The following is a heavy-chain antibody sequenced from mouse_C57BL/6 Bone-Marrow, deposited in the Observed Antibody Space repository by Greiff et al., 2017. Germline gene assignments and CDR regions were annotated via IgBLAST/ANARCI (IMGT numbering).Heavy chain of an antibody. CDR1: GFTFSDYG. Sequence: EVQRVESGGGLVKPGGSLKLSCAASGFTFSDYGMHWVRQAPEKGLEWVAYISSGSSTIYYADTVKGRFTISRDNAKNTLFLQRTSLRSEDTAMYYCARWGSWFAYWGQGTLVTVSA. CDR2: ISSGSSTI. J-gene: IGHJ3*01. CDR3: ARWGSWFAY. V-gene: IGHV5-17*01.